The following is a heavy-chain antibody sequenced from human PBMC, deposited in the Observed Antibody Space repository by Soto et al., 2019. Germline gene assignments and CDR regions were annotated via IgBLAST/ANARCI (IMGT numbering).Heavy chain of an antibody. CDR1: GFTFSGFW. J-gene: IGHJ4*02. Sequence: GSLRLSCAASGFTFSGFWMYWVRQAPGKGLVWVSRVNLDGSRPTFADSVKGRFTISRDNAKNTLYLQMNSLRAEDTAAYYCARANGYLNSHLDSWGQGTLVTVSS. V-gene: IGHV3-74*01. D-gene: IGHD5-18*01. CDR2: VNLDGSRP. CDR3: ARANGYLNSHLDS.